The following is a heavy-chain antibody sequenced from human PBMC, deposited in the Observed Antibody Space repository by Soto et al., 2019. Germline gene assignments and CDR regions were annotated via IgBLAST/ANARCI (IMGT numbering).Heavy chain of an antibody. J-gene: IGHJ6*02. V-gene: IGHV3-30-3*01. CDR3: ARDHGMFLSYYYYGMDV. CDR2: IPYDGNNK. Sequence: PGGSLRLSCAASGFTFSRFSMHWVRQAPGKGLAWVAVIPYDGNNKHFAESVKGRFSISRDDSKNTVYLEMNNLRGDDSAVYYCARDHGMFLSYYYYGMDVWGQGTTVTVSS. D-gene: IGHD3-10*02. CDR1: GFTFSRFS.